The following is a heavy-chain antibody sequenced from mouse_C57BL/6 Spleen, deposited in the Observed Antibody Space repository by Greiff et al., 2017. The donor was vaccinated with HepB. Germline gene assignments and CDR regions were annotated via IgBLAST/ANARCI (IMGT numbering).Heavy chain of an antibody. CDR2: IDPSDSYT. Sequence: VKLQQPGAELVMPGASVKLSCKASGYTFTSYWMHWVKQRPGQGLEWIGEIDPSDSYTNYNQKFKGKSTLTVDKSSSTAYMQLSSLTSEDSAVYYCARSPYGSSGDYWGQGTTLTVSS. CDR3: ARSPYGSSGDY. V-gene: IGHV1-69*01. D-gene: IGHD1-1*01. J-gene: IGHJ2*01. CDR1: GYTFTSYW.